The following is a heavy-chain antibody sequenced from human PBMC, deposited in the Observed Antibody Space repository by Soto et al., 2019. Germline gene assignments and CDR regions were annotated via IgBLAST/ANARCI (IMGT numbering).Heavy chain of an antibody. CDR1: GGSFSGYY. CDR2: INHSGST. CDR3: ARVRIRQWLGIDY. V-gene: IGHV4-34*01. Sequence: SETLSLTCAVYGGSFSGYYWSWIRQPPGKGLEWIGEINHSGSTNYNPSLKSRVTISVDTSKNQFSLKLSSVTAADTAVYYCARVRIRQWLGIDYWGQGTLVTVSS. J-gene: IGHJ4*02. D-gene: IGHD6-19*01.